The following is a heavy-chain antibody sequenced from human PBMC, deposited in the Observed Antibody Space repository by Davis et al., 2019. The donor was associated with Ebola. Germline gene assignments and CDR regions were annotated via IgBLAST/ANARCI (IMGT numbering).Heavy chain of an antibody. CDR1: GYTFTSYG. CDR3: ARDSYYGSVYYYGMDV. J-gene: IGHJ6*02. Sequence: ASVKVSCKASGYTFTSYGISWVRQAPGQGLEWMGWISAYNGNTNYARKLQGRVTMTTDTSTSPAYMELRSLRSDDTAVYYCARDSYYGSVYYYGMDVWGQGTTVTVSS. D-gene: IGHD3-10*01. CDR2: ISAYNGNT. V-gene: IGHV1-18*01.